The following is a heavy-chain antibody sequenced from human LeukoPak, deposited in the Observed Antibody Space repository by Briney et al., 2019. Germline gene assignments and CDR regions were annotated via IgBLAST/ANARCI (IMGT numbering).Heavy chain of an antibody. J-gene: IGHJ4*02. V-gene: IGHV1-2*02. CDR1: GYTFTGYY. CDR2: INPNSGGT. Sequence: ASVKVSCKASGYTFTGYYMHSVRQAPGRELEWMGWINPNSGGTNYAQKFQGRVTMTRDTSISTAYMELSRLRSDDTAVYYCARVVAVAGAFDYWGQGTLVTVSS. D-gene: IGHD6-19*01. CDR3: ARVVAVAGAFDY.